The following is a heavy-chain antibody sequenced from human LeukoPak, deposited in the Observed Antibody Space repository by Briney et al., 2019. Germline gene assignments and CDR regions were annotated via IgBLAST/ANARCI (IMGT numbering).Heavy chain of an antibody. CDR2: IRSKANSYAT. J-gene: IGHJ3*02. CDR3: ARVIGGSYRGHAFDI. V-gene: IGHV3-73*01. Sequence: GGSLRLSCAASGFTFSGSAMHWVRQASGKGLEWVGRIRSKANSYATAYAASVKGRFTISRDDSKNTAYLQMNSLKTEDTAVYYCARVIGGSYRGHAFDIWGQGTMVTVSS. D-gene: IGHD1-26*01. CDR1: GFTFSGSA.